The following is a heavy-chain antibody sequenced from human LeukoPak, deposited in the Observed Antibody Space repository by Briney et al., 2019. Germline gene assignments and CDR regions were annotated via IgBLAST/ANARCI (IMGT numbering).Heavy chain of an antibody. CDR1: VGSISSSS. CDR3: ARHEAGYYPDYFDY. V-gene: IGHV4-4*09. CDR2: IYTRRST. J-gene: IGHJ4*02. Sequence: SEGLCLTPTVSVGSISSSSWSWIRQPPGKGLEWIWYIYTRRSTNYNPSLKSRVTISVDTSKNQFSLKLSSVTAADTAVYYCARHEAGYYPDYFDYWGQGTLVTVSS. D-gene: IGHD3-22*01.